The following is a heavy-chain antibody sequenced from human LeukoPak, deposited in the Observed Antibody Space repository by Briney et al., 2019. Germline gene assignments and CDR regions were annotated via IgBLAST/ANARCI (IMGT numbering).Heavy chain of an antibody. CDR2: IIPIFGTP. CDR1: GGTFSRYD. Sequence: SVKVSCKASGGTFSRYDISWVRQAPGQGLEWMGGIIPIFGTPNYAQKFQGRVTITADESTSTAYMELSSLRSEDTAVYYCARGWLAETTVVTPYNYWGQGTLVTVSS. V-gene: IGHV1-69*13. J-gene: IGHJ4*02. CDR3: ARGWLAETTVVTPYNY. D-gene: IGHD4-23*01.